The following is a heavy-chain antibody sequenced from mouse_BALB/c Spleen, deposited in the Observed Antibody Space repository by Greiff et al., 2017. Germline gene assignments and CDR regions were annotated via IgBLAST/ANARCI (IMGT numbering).Heavy chain of an antibody. Sequence: EVQGVESGPGLVKPSQSLSLTCTVTGYSITSDYAWNWIRQFPGNKLEWMGYISYSGSTSYNPSLKSRISITRDTSKNQFFLQLNSVTTEDTATYYCARGGTGTSWFAYWGQGTLVTVSA. V-gene: IGHV3-2*02. CDR1: GYSITSDYA. D-gene: IGHD4-1*01. CDR2: ISYSGST. J-gene: IGHJ3*01. CDR3: ARGGTGTSWFAY.